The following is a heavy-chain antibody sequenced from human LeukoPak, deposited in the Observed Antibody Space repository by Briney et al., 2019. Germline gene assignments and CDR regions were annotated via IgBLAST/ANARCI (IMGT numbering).Heavy chain of an antibody. D-gene: IGHD3-10*01. Sequence: ESGPTLVNPTQTLTLTCTFSGFSLSTSGVGVGWIRQPPVKALEWLALIYWDDDKRYSPSLKSRLTITKDTSKNQVVLTMTNMDPVDTATYYCAHHVLLWFGELLIDYWGQGTLVTVTS. V-gene: IGHV2-5*02. CDR2: IYWDDDK. CDR3: AHHVLLWFGELLIDY. J-gene: IGHJ4*02. CDR1: GFSLSTSGVG.